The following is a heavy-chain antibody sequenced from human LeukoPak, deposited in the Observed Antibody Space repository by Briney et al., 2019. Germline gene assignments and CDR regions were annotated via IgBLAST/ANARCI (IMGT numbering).Heavy chain of an antibody. Sequence: PLETLSLTCTVSGGSISSHYWSWIRQPPGKGLEWIGYIYYGGSTTYTPSLKSRVTISLDTSKNQFSLKLSSVTAADTAVYYCARFKYDFWSGSRSYYFYGMDVWGQGTTVTVSS. CDR1: GGSISSHY. CDR3: ARFKYDFWSGSRSYYFYGMDV. V-gene: IGHV4-59*08. CDR2: IYYGGST. J-gene: IGHJ6*02. D-gene: IGHD3-3*01.